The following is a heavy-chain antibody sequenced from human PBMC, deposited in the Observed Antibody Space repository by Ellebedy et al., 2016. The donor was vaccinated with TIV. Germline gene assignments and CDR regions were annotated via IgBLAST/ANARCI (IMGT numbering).Heavy chain of an antibody. Sequence: GESLKISCAASGFIFRSYTMHSVRQAPGQGLEWEAVLSFDGNNEYYADYVKGRFTISKDRSKSTLYLQINRLRPEDTAVYYCARVHRSLRFLAWLTHWGQGTLVTVSS. CDR1: GFIFRSYT. D-gene: IGHD3-3*01. CDR2: LSFDGNNE. J-gene: IGHJ4*02. CDR3: ARVHRSLRFLAWLTH. V-gene: IGHV3-30*01.